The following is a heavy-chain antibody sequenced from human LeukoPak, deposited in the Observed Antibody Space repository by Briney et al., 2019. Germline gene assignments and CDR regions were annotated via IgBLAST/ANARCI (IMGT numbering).Heavy chain of an antibody. J-gene: IGHJ4*02. V-gene: IGHV3-33*01. Sequence: QSGRSLRLSCAASGFTFSSYGMHWVRQAPGKGLEWVAVIWYDGSNKYYADSVKGRFTISRDNSKNTLYLQMNSLRAEDTAVYYCARGRSVAGFFDYWGQGTLVTVSS. CDR2: IWYDGSNK. CDR3: ARGRSVAGFFDY. D-gene: IGHD6-19*01. CDR1: GFTFSSYG.